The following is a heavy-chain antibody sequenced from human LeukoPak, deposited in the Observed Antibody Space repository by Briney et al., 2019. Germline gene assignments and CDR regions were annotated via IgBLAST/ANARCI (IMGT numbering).Heavy chain of an antibody. V-gene: IGHV4-59*01. CDR3: ARFISGGYYDYFDY. J-gene: IGHJ4*02. D-gene: IGHD1-26*01. CDR1: GGSLSRYY. Sequence: SQTLSLTCAVSGGSLSRYYWSWIPHPPAKGLEWIGFISYSGRTNYNPSLKSRVTISVDTSKNQFSLKLSSVTAADTAVYYCARFISGGYYDYFDYWGQGMLVTVSS. CDR2: ISYSGRT.